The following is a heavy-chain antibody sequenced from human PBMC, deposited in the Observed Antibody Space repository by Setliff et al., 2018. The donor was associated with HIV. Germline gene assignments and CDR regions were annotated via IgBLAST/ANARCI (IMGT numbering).Heavy chain of an antibody. CDR2: IYHSGST. Sequence: SETLSLTCNVSGFSISSSYHWGWIRQTPGKGLEWIGSIYHSGSTYYKPSLKSRVTISVDTSKNQFSLKLTSVTAADAAVYYCARRSITIFGAPGAFDIWGQGTMVTVSS. V-gene: IGHV4-38-2*02. J-gene: IGHJ3*02. D-gene: IGHD3-3*01. CDR3: ARRSITIFGAPGAFDI. CDR1: GFSISSSYH.